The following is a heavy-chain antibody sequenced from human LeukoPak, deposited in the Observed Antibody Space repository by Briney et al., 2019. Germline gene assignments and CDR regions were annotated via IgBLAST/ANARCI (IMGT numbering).Heavy chain of an antibody. V-gene: IGHV4-31*03. Sequence: SETLSLTCTVSGGSISSGGYYSNWIRQHPGKGLEWIGFIYYGGCTYYNPSLKSRITISVDTSKNQFSLKLSSVTAADTAVYYCARASVIAARPNSVDYWGQGTLVTVSS. CDR1: GGSISSGGYY. CDR2: IYYGGCT. D-gene: IGHD6-6*01. J-gene: IGHJ4*02. CDR3: ARASVIAARPNSVDY.